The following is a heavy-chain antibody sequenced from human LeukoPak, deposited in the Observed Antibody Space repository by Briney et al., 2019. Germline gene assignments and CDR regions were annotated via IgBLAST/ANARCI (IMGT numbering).Heavy chain of an antibody. CDR3: ARGGSRQYNF. Sequence: GGSLRLSCAASGFTFSNYWMHWVRQAPGKGLVWVSRINTDGQTTSYADSVKGRFSISRDNAKDSLYLQMNGLRVEDTAVYYCARGGSRQYNFWGQGTLVTVSS. J-gene: IGHJ4*02. CDR2: INTDGQTT. D-gene: IGHD5-18*01. CDR1: GFTFSNYW. V-gene: IGHV3-74*01.